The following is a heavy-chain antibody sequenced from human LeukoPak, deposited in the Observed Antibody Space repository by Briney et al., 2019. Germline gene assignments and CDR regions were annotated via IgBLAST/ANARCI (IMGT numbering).Heavy chain of an antibody. J-gene: IGHJ4*02. V-gene: IGHV3-23*01. D-gene: IGHD5-18*01. CDR2: ISGSGDHT. CDR3: ARGSGYSYSFTGRERTKSRLDY. Sequence: GSLRLSCAAFGFTFSRYGMSWVRHAPGKGLEWVSAISGSGDHTYYAGSVKGRFTISRDNSQNTVYPQMNSLRPAGTAVYYCARGSGYSYSFTGRERTKSRLDYWGQGTLVTVSS. CDR1: GFTFSRYG.